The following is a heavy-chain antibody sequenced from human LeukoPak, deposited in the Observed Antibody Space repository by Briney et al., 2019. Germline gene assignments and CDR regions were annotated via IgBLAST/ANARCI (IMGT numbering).Heavy chain of an antibody. J-gene: IGHJ6*03. D-gene: IGHD2-21*02. Sequence: SETLSLTCTVSGGSISSSSYYWGWIRQPPGKGLEWIGSIYYSGSTYYNPSLKSRVTISVDTSKNQFSLKLSSLRSEDTAVYYCAADRNCGGDCPPYNMDVWGKGTTVTVSS. V-gene: IGHV4-39*07. CDR2: IYYSGST. CDR3: AADRNCGGDCPPYNMDV. CDR1: GGSISSSSYY.